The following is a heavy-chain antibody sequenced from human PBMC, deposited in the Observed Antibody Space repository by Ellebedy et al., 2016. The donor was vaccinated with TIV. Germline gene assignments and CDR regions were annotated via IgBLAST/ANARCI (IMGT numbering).Heavy chain of an antibody. Sequence: AASVKVSCKASGLTFSSSTFVWVRQAPGQGLEWMGGIIPILTTVNYGQTFQGRVTIVADEPSTTVYMEMSSLKFEDTAMYYCARGSIEMAGPSLDSWGQGSLVTVSS. CDR2: IIPILTTV. V-gene: IGHV1-69*13. CDR3: ARGSIEMAGPSLDS. D-gene: IGHD6-19*01. J-gene: IGHJ4*02. CDR1: GLTFSSST.